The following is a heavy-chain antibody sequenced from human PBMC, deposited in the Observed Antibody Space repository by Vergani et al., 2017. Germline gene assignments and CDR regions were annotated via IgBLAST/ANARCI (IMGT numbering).Heavy chain of an antibody. CDR1: GFPFSDYS. CDR3: ARDAANPTVLRYFDWQTDYFDY. Sequence: QVPLVESGGGLVKPGGSLRLSCAASGFPFSDYSMSWIRQAPGKGLEWVSYISSSGSTIYYADSVKGRFTISRDNAKNSLYLQMNSLRAEDTAVYYCARDAANPTVLRYFDWQTDYFDYWGQGTLVTVSS. V-gene: IGHV3-11*01. CDR2: ISSSGSTI. D-gene: IGHD3-9*01. J-gene: IGHJ4*02.